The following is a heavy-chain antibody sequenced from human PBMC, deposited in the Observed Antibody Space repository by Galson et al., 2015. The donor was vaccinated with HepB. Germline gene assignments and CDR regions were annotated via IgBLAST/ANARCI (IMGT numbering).Heavy chain of an antibody. CDR1: GGSITNYY. V-gene: IGHV4-59*01. D-gene: IGHD3-9*01. CDR2: IYYSGST. Sequence: ETLSLTCPVSGGSITNYYWNWIRQPPGKGLEYIGYIYYSGSTNYNPSLKSRVTISVDTSKNQFSLKLNSVTAADTAVYYCARGKYYDILTGYYEYYGMDVWGQGTTVTVSS. J-gene: IGHJ6*02. CDR3: ARGKYYDILTGYYEYYGMDV.